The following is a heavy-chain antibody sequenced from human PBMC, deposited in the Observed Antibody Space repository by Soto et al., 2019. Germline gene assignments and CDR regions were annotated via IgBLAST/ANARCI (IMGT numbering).Heavy chain of an antibody. CDR2: IFSNDEK. Sequence: SGPTLVNPTETLTLTCTVSGFSLSNARMGVSWIRQPPGKALEWLAHIFSNDEKSYSTSLKSRLTISKDTSKSQVVLTMTNMDPVDTATYYCARILKLAYCCGDCYFGHCYFDYWGQGTLVTXSS. V-gene: IGHV2-26*01. D-gene: IGHD2-21*01. CDR3: ARILKLAYCCGDCYFGHCYFDY. CDR1: GFSLSNARMG. J-gene: IGHJ4*02.